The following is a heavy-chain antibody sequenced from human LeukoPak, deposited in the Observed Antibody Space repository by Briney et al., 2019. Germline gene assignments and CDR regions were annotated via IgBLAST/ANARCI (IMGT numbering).Heavy chain of an antibody. CDR1: GASISSYY. J-gene: IGHJ3*02. D-gene: IGHD1-1*01. CDR2: IYTSANT. Sequence: SETLSLTCNVSGASISSYYWSWIRQPAGKGLEWIGRIYTSANTNYSPSFKSRATISMDRSKNQFSLNLPSVTAADTAVYYCARDRIWNDAGHDPFDIWGQGTMVTVSS. CDR3: ARDRIWNDAGHDPFDI. V-gene: IGHV4-4*07.